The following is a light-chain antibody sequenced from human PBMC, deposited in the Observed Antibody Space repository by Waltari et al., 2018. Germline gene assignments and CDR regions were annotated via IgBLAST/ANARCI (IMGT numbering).Light chain of an antibody. CDR1: QTIRNY. CDR3: QQTYSTPYT. J-gene: IGKJ2*01. V-gene: IGKV1-39*01. CDR2: AAS. Sequence: DIQLTQSPSSLSASVGDRVTITCRASQTIRNYLNWYQHKPGEAPKLLIFAASNLQSGVPSRFSGSGSGTDFTLIINSLQPADFATYFCQQTYSTPYTFGQGTKLEIK.